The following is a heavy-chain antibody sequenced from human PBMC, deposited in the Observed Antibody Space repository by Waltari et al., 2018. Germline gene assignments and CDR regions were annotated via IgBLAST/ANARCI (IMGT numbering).Heavy chain of an antibody. CDR3: ARGGDRISASGRNAYDI. D-gene: IGHD2-15*01. CDR1: GGSIRNYF. CDR2: CNIGETA. V-gene: IGHV4-4*07. J-gene: IGHJ3*02. Sequence: QVPLQESGPGLVKPSETLSLTCTVSGGSIRNYFWSWIRQPSGTGLEWIGRCNIGETANSNPPLKSRVAMAGDTANNQFSLEVNSGTAAETAMYFCARGGDRISASGRNAYDIWGQGTMVIVSS.